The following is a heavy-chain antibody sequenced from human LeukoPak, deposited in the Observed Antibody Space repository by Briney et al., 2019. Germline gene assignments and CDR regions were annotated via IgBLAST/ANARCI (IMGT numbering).Heavy chain of an antibody. Sequence: ASVKVSCKASGYTFTSYDINWVRQATGQGLEWMGWMNPNSGNTGYAQKFQGRVTTTRNTSISTAYMELSSLRSEDTAVYYCARDYDSSGYEVDYWGQGTLVTVSS. V-gene: IGHV1-8*01. CDR1: GYTFTSYD. CDR3: ARDYDSSGYEVDY. CDR2: MNPNSGNT. J-gene: IGHJ4*02. D-gene: IGHD3-22*01.